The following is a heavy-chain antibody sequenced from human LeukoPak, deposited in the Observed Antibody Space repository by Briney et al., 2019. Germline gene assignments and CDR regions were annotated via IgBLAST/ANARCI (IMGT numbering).Heavy chain of an antibody. J-gene: IGHJ4*02. Sequence: GGSLRLSCAASGFTFSSYEMNWVRQAPGKGLEWVSYISSSGSTIYYADSVKGRFTISRDNAKNSLYLQMNSLRAEDTAVYYCARDPSYGDYGDYWGQGTLVTVSS. D-gene: IGHD4-17*01. CDR3: ARDPSYGDYGDY. CDR2: ISSSGSTI. V-gene: IGHV3-48*03. CDR1: GFTFSSYE.